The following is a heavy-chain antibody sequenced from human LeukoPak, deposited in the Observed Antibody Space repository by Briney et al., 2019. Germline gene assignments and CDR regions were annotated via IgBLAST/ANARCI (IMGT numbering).Heavy chain of an antibody. D-gene: IGHD2-2*02. CDR3: ARGISIVVVPAAIGPLETGSDY. J-gene: IGHJ4*02. CDR2: INPNSGGT. Sequence: GASVKVSCKASGYTFTGYYMHWVRQAPGQGLEWMGWINPNSGGTNYAQKFQGRVTMTRDTSISTAYMELSRLRSDDTAVYYCARGISIVVVPAAIGPLETGSDYWGQGTLVTVSS. CDR1: GYTFTGYY. V-gene: IGHV1-2*02.